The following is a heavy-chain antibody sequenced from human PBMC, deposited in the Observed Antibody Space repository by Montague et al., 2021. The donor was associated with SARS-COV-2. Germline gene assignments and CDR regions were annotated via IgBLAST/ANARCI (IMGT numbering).Heavy chain of an antibody. CDR3: ARDDPMTTNDY. V-gene: IGHV3-48*03. CDR2: ISSSGSTI. D-gene: IGHD4-17*01. Sequence: SLRLSCAASGFTFSSYEMNWVRQAPGKGLEWVSYISSSGSTIYYADSVKGRFTISRDNAKNSLYLQMNSLRAEDTAVYYCARDDPMTTNDYWGQGTLVTVSS. CDR1: GFTFSSYE. J-gene: IGHJ4*02.